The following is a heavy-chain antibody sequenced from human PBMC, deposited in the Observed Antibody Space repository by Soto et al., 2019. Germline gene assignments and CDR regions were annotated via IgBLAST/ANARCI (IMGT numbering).Heavy chain of an antibody. CDR2: ISYDGSNK. Sequence: GGSLRLSCAASGFTFSSYAMHWVRQAPGKGLEWVAVISYDGSNKYYADSVKGRFTISRDNSKNTLYLQMNSLRAEDTAVYYCARDLRSHDYGDLVDYWRQGTLVTVSS. CDR3: ARDLRSHDYGDLVDY. J-gene: IGHJ4*02. V-gene: IGHV3-30-3*01. D-gene: IGHD4-17*01. CDR1: GFTFSSYA.